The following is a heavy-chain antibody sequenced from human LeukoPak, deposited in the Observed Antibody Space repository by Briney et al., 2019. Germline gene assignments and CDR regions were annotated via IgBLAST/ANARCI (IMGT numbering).Heavy chain of an antibody. CDR2: ISDDGSYT. Sequence: GGSLRLSCAASGFSFSSHWGHWVRQAPGKGLVWVSRISDDGSYTSNVDSVEGRFTISRDNVNNMLYLHMNSLRAEDTAVYYCASERPSSSWYDYWGQGTLVTVSS. J-gene: IGHJ4*02. CDR3: ASERPSSSWYDY. CDR1: GFSFSSHW. V-gene: IGHV3-74*01. D-gene: IGHD6-13*01.